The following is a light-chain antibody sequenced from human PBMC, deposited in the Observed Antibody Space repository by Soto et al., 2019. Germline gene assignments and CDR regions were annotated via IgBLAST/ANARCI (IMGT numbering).Light chain of an antibody. V-gene: IGKV1-39*01. J-gene: IGKJ2*01. CDR1: QSISTF. CDR3: QQTYRAYT. CDR2: GAS. Sequence: DIQLTQSPSSRSASVGDRVSITCRASQSISTFLNWYQQKPGKAPKPLIYGASNLQSGVPSRFSGSGDGTDFTVTISSLQPEDFATYYCQQTYRAYTFGQGTKLEIK.